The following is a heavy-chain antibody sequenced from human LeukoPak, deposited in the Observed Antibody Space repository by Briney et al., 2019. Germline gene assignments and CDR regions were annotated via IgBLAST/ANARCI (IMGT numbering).Heavy chain of an antibody. CDR3: ARAAAGTGYNWFGP. CDR1: GYSISSGYY. V-gene: IGHV4-38-2*01. Sequence: ASETLSLTCVVSGYSISSGYYWGWIRQPPGKGLDWVGSIYHSGSTYYNPSLKSRVTISVDTSKNQLSLKLSSVTAADTAVYYCARAAAGTGYNWFGPWGQGTLVTVSS. J-gene: IGHJ5*02. D-gene: IGHD6-13*01. CDR2: IYHSGST.